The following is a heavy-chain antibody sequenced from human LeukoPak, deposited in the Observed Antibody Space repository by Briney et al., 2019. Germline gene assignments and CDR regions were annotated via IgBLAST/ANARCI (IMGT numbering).Heavy chain of an antibody. CDR1: GFTFNNAW. J-gene: IGHJ4*02. CDR2: IKRKTDDGTR. Sequence: PGGSLTLSCVASGFTFNNAWMNWVCRAPGKGLEWVGRIKRKTDDGTRDYAAPVKGRFTVSRDDSKSTVFLQMNSLKTKDTGVYYCTAGLGKSDFDYWGQGTLVTVSS. V-gene: IGHV3-15*01. CDR3: TAGLGKSDFDY. D-gene: IGHD7-27*01.